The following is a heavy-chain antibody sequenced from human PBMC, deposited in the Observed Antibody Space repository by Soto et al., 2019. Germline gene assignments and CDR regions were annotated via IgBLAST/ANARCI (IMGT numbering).Heavy chain of an antibody. J-gene: IGHJ6*02. D-gene: IGHD6-13*01. CDR2: IIPIFGTA. Sequence: SVKVSCKASAGTFSSYAISWVRQAPGQGLEWMGGIIPIFGTANYAQKFQGRVTITADESTSTAYMELSSLRSEDTAVYYCARVKAAAGTLGYYYYGMDVWGQGTTVTVSS. V-gene: IGHV1-69*13. CDR1: AGTFSSYA. CDR3: ARVKAAAGTLGYYYYGMDV.